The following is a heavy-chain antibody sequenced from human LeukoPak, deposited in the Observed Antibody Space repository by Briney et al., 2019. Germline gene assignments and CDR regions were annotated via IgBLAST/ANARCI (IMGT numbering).Heavy chain of an antibody. CDR1: GYSISSGYY. J-gene: IGHJ4*02. D-gene: IGHD1-26*01. V-gene: IGHV4-38-2*02. CDR2: IYHSGST. CDR3: ARDRGPGATPTY. Sequence: KTSETLSLTCTVSGYSISSGYYWGWIRQPPGKGLEWIGSIYHSGSTYYNPSLKSRVTISVDTSKNQFSLKLSSVTAADTAVYYCARDRGPGATPTYWGQGTLVTVSS.